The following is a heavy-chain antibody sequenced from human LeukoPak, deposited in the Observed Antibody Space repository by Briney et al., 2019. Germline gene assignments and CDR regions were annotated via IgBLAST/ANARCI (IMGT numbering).Heavy chain of an antibody. CDR2: IYYSGST. Sequence: PSETLSLTCTVSGGSISSHWWSWIRQPPGKGLEWIGYIYYSGSTTYNPSLKSRVTISVDTSKNQFSLRLGSVTAADTAVYYCARKSCSAGSCYPECWGQGTLVTVAS. CDR1: GGSISSHW. J-gene: IGHJ4*02. V-gene: IGHV4-59*11. CDR3: ARKSCSAGSCYPEC. D-gene: IGHD2-15*01.